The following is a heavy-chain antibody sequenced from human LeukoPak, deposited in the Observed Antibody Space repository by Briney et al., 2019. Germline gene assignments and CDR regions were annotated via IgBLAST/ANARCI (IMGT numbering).Heavy chain of an antibody. J-gene: IGHJ6*02. CDR1: GFTFSSYG. Sequence: GGSLRLSCAASGFTFSSYGMHWVRQAPGKGLEWVAVIWYDGSNKYYADSVKGRFTISRDNSKNTLYLQMNSLRAEDTAVYYCARGPPPYYGMDVWGQGTTVTVSS. V-gene: IGHV3-30*19. CDR2: IWYDGSNK. CDR3: ARGPPPYYGMDV.